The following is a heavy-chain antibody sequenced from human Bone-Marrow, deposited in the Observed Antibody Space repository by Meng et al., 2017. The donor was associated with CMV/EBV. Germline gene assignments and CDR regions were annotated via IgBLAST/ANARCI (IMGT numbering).Heavy chain of an antibody. CDR1: GFSFSSYA. CDR2: ISYDGSNK. V-gene: IGHV3-30*14. Sequence: GGSLRLSCAASGFSFSSYAMHWVRQAPGKGLEWVAVISYDGSNKYYVDSVKGRFTISRDNSKNTLYLQMNSLRAEDTAVYYCARDYGQFGSRAYGMDVWVQGTTVTVSS. D-gene: IGHD2-2*01. CDR3: ARDYGQFGSRAYGMDV. J-gene: IGHJ6*02.